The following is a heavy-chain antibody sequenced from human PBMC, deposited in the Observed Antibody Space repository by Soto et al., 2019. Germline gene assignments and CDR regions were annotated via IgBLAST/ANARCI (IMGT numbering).Heavy chain of an antibody. CDR2: IYYSGST. V-gene: IGHV4-39*01. Sequence: QLQLQESGPGLVKPSETLSLTCTVSGGSISSSSYYWGWIRQPPGKGLEWIGSIYYSGSTYYNPSLKSRVTISVDTSKNQFSLKLSSVTAADTAVYYCARLIPLAAADYWGQGTLVTVSS. CDR1: GGSISSSSYY. J-gene: IGHJ4*02. CDR3: ARLIPLAAADY. D-gene: IGHD6-13*01.